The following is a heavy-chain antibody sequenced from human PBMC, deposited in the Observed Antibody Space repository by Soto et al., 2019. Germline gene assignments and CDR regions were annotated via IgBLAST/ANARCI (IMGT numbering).Heavy chain of an antibody. CDR3: ADRVLRTVFEVVTTTAIYFDF. J-gene: IGHJ4*02. V-gene: IGHV2-5*02. D-gene: IGHD3-3*01. Sequence: QITLNESGPTLVKPTQTLTLTCTFSGFSLTTSGVGVGWIRQSPGKAPEWLALISWDDDKRYSPSPKSRLTIGNDPSTNQVVQTTGNLDPADTATYYSADRVLRTVFEVVTTTAIYFDFGGQGTPGVVSS. CDR2: ISWDDDK. CDR1: GFSLTTSGVG.